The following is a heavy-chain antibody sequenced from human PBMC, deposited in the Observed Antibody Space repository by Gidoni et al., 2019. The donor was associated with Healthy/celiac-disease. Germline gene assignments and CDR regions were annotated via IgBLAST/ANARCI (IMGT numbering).Heavy chain of an antibody. V-gene: IGHV3-9*01. D-gene: IGHD5-12*01. CDR1: GFTFDDYA. CDR3: AKAEAPYVDIVATTPFDY. CDR2: ISWNSGSI. J-gene: IGHJ4*02. Sequence: EVQLVESGGGLVQPGRSLRLSCAASGFTFDDYAMHWVRQAPGKGLEWVSGISWNSGSIGYADSVKGRFTISRDNAKNSLYLQMNSLRAEDTALYYCAKAEAPYVDIVATTPFDYWGQGTLVTVSS.